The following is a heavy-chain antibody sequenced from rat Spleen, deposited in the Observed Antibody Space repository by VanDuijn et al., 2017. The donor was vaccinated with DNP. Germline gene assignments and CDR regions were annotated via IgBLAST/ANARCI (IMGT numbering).Heavy chain of an antibody. CDR3: TRDRGHGWSLYFDF. CDR2: ISTGGFT. J-gene: IGHJ2*01. CDR1: GFSLTDFA. Sequence: QVQLKESGPGLVQPSQTLSLTCNVSGFSLTDFALSWVRQPPGKGLEWIAAISTGGFTYYNSALKSRLSISRDTSKSQVFLKMNSLQPEDTAIYFCTRDRGHGWSLYFDFWGQGVMVTVSS. V-gene: IGHV2S12*01. D-gene: IGHD4-3*01.